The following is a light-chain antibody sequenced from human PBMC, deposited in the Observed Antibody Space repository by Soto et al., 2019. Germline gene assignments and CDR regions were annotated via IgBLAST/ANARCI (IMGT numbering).Light chain of an antibody. CDR1: QSVSSS. Sequence: EIVLTQSLVTLSLSPGERATLSCRASQSVSSSLAWYQQKPGQAPRLLIYGASNRATGIPARFSGSGSGTDFTLTISSLEPEDFAVYYCQQRSTWPWTFGXGT. CDR3: QQRSTWPWT. CDR2: GAS. J-gene: IGKJ1*01. V-gene: IGKV3-11*01.